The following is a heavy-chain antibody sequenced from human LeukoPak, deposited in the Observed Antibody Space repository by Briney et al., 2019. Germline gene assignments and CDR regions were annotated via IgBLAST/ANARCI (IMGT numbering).Heavy chain of an antibody. CDR1: GDSISSSSHY. CDR2: VFYSGST. V-gene: IGHV4-39*07. J-gene: IGHJ4*02. CDR3: ARGGY. Sequence: SETLSLTCSVSGDSISSSSHYWAWIRLPPGKALEWIGHVFYSGSTEYNPSLRSRVTISVDRSKNQFSLKLSSVTAADTAVYYCARGGYWGQGTLVTVSS. D-gene: IGHD3-16*01.